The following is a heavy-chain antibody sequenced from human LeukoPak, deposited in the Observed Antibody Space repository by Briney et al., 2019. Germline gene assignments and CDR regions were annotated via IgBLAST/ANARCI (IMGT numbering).Heavy chain of an antibody. CDR2: IRYDGSRK. D-gene: IGHD3-10*01. J-gene: IGHJ4*02. V-gene: IGHV3-30*02. Sequence: HPGGSLRLSCAASGFIFSSYGMHWVRQAPDKGLEWVAFIRYDGSRKYYADSVKGRFTISRDNSKNTLYLQMNSLRAEDTAVYYYARESFPMVRGVIPNYFDYWGQGTLVTVSS. CDR1: GFIFSSYG. CDR3: ARESFPMVRGVIPNYFDY.